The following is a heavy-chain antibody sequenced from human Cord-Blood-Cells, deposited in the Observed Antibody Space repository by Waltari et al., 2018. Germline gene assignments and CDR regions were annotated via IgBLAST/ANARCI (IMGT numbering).Heavy chain of an antibody. CDR3: ARGRLNSSGYYDAFDI. Sequence: QVQLQQWGAGLLKPSETLSLTCAVYGGSFSGYYWSWIRQPPGKGLEWIGEINHSGSTNDNPSLKSRVTISVDTSKNQFSLKLSYVTAADTAVYYCARGRLNSSGYYDAFDIWGQGTMVTVSS. CDR2: INHSGST. CDR1: GGSFSGYY. J-gene: IGHJ3*02. D-gene: IGHD3-22*01. V-gene: IGHV4-34*01.